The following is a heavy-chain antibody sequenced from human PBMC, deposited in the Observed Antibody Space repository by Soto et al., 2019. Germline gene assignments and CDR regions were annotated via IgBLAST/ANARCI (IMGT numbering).Heavy chain of an antibody. J-gene: IGHJ4*02. D-gene: IGHD3-10*02. CDR3: ARDDATDVRGAMITSGFDS. CDR2: INTDGSGT. CDR1: GITFSSYW. Sequence: HPGGSLRLSCAASGITFSSYWMHWVRQAPGEGPVWVSRINTDGSGTTYADSVKGRFTISRDNAKNMVYLQMNSLRAEDTAVYYCARDDATDVRGAMITSGFDSWGQGILVTVSS. V-gene: IGHV3-74*01.